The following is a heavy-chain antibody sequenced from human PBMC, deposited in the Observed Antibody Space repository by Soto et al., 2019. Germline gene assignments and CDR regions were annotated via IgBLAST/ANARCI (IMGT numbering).Heavy chain of an antibody. D-gene: IGHD4-4*01. CDR3: VRGDYRND. CDR2: IDQTGNYL. V-gene: IGHV3-21*01. Sequence: EVQLVESGGGLVKTGGSLRLSCAVSGFIFSDSTMNWVRQAPGKGLEWVASIDQTGNYLFYAGPLKGRFTISRDNAKNSLFLQMRSLRADDTAVYYCVRGDYRNDWGQGTLVTVSS. CDR1: GFIFSDST. J-gene: IGHJ4*02.